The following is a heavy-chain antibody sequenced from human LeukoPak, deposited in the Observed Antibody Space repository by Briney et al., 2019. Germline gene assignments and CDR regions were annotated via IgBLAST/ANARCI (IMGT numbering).Heavy chain of an antibody. Sequence: PSETVSLTCTVSRGSISRYYWRWMRPPPGQSLECIGYIYYSGSTDYNPSLKSRVNISVDTSKNQFSLKLSSVTAADTAVYFCARVRVSSGSHPWYFDYWGQGTLVTVSS. J-gene: IGHJ4*02. CDR1: RGSISRYY. D-gene: IGHD3-22*01. CDR2: IYYSGST. V-gene: IGHV4-59*01. CDR3: ARVRVSSGSHPWYFDY.